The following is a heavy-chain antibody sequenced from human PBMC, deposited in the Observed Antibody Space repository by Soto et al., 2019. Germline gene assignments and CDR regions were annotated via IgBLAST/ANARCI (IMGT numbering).Heavy chain of an antibody. CDR2: ISYDGSNK. CDR3: ARDRHRIAVTGTFY. Sequence: GSLRLSCAVSGFTFSNYAMHWVRQAPGKGLEWVAVISYDGSNKYYADSVKGRFTISRDNSKNTLYLQMNSLRAEDTAVYYCARDRHRIAVTGTFYWGQGTLVTSPQ. J-gene: IGHJ4*02. V-gene: IGHV3-30-3*01. CDR1: GFTFSNYA. D-gene: IGHD6-19*01.